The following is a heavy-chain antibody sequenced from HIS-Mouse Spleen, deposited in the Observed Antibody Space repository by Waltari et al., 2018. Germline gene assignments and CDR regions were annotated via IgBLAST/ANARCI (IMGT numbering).Heavy chain of an antibody. Sequence: EVQLVESGGGLVQPGGSLRLSCAASGFTLSRYWMSGVRQAPGKGLEWVANIKQDGSEKYYVDSVKGRFTISRDNAKNSLYLQMNSLRAEDTAVYYCARERRGPGWFDPWGQGTLVTVSS. CDR1: GFTLSRYW. CDR2: IKQDGSEK. D-gene: IGHD5-12*01. J-gene: IGHJ5*02. CDR3: ARERRGPGWFDP. V-gene: IGHV3-7*01.